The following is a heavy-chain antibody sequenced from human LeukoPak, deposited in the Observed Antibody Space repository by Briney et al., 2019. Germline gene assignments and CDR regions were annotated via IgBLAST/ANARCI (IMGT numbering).Heavy chain of an antibody. Sequence: PGGSLRLSCAASGFAVSTNYMSWVRQAPGKGLEWVSVIYTDARTFYADSVKGRFTISRDNAKNTLYLQMNSLRAEDTAVYYCASGNSHAFDIWGQGTMVTVSS. V-gene: IGHV3-53*01. CDR3: ASGNSHAFDI. CDR1: GFAVSTNY. CDR2: IYTDART. J-gene: IGHJ3*02.